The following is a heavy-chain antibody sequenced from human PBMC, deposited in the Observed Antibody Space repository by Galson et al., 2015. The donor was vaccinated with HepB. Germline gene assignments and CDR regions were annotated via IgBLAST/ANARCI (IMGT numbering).Heavy chain of an antibody. CDR1: GGSVSSTTYY. CDR2: RYYSGSA. CDR3: AREPYYGSGPLYYFDY. V-gene: IGHV4-39*07. J-gene: IGHJ4*02. Sequence: LSLTCTVSGGSVSSTTYYWGWIRQPPGKGLEWIGSRYYSGSAYYNPSLKSRVTISLDTSKNQFSLKVSSVTAADTAVYYCAREPYYGSGPLYYFDYWGQGALVTVSS. D-gene: IGHD3-10*01.